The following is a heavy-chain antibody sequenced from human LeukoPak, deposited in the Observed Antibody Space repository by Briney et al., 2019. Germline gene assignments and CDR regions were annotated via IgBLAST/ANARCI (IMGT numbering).Heavy chain of an antibody. V-gene: IGHV3-13*01. CDR3: ARSGGDDDAFDI. CDR2: IGTAGDT. D-gene: IGHD3-10*01. CDR1: GFTFSSYD. J-gene: IGHJ3*02. Sequence: GGSLRLSCAASGFTFSSYDMHWVRQATGKGLEWVSAIGTAGDTYYPGSVKGRFTISRENAKNSLYLQMNSLRAGDTAVYYCARSGGDDDAFDIWGQGTLVTVSS.